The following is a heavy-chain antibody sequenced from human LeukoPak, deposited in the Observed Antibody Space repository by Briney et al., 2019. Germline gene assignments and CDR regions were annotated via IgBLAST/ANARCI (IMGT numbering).Heavy chain of an antibody. CDR1: GFTFSSYG. Sequence: PGGSLRLSCAASGFTFSSYGMSWVRQAPGKGLEWVSAISGSGGSTYYADSVKGRFTISRDNSKNTLYLQMGSLRVEDTAVYYCARLFGGVTTFDYWGQGALVTVSS. CDR3: ARLFGGVTTFDY. CDR2: ISGSGGST. V-gene: IGHV3-23*01. D-gene: IGHD2-8*02. J-gene: IGHJ4*02.